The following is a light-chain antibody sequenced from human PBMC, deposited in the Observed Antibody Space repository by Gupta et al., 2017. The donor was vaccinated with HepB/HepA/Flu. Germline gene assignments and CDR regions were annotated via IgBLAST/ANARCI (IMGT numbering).Light chain of an antibody. J-gene: IGKJ2*01. Sequence: IQMTQSPSSLSASVGDRVTITCRAGQSVATYAHCHQQDTGKAPKLLIYGASTSNSGVPPRFSGSASATYFTLTISMRPPEDFAIYYCQQSVSTPYTFGQGTKLEIK. CDR3: QQSVSTPYT. V-gene: IGKV1-39*01. CDR2: GAS. CDR1: QSVATY.